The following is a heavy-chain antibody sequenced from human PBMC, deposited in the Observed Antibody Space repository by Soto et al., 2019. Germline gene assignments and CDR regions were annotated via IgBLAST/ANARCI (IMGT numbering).Heavy chain of an antibody. V-gene: IGHV4-31*03. Sequence: PSETLSLTCTVSGGSISSGGYYWSWIRQHPGKGLEWIGYIYYSGSTYYNPSLKSRVTISVDTSKNQFSLKLSSVTAADTAVYYCARDHGSGWFRGWFDPWGQGTLVTVAS. CDR1: GGSISSGGYY. CDR3: ARDHGSGWFRGWFDP. J-gene: IGHJ5*02. CDR2: IYYSGST. D-gene: IGHD6-19*01.